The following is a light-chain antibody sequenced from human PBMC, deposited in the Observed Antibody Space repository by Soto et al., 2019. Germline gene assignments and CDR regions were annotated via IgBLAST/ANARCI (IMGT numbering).Light chain of an antibody. J-gene: IGKJ3*01. Sequence: EIVLTQSPGTLSLSPGERATLSCRASQSVSSSYLAWYQQKPGQAPRLLIDGASSRATAIPDRFSGSGSGTDFTLIISRLEPEDFAVYYCKQYGSSPLFTFAPGTKVDIK. V-gene: IGKV3-20*01. CDR2: GAS. CDR3: KQYGSSPLFT. CDR1: QSVSSSY.